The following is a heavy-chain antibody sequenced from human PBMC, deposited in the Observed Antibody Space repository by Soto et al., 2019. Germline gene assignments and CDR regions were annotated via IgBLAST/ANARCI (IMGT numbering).Heavy chain of an antibody. Sequence: QAGGSLRLSCATSGFTFSIYAMSWVRQAPGKGLEWVSSIGGGDDDRFYADSVKGRFTISRDNSRNTVWLQMNSLRAEDTAIYYCAKDRMDHNSVWDPFDIWGQGTMVIVSS. D-gene: IGHD1-20*01. CDR1: GFTFSIYA. J-gene: IGHJ3*02. V-gene: IGHV3-23*01. CDR2: IGGGDDDR. CDR3: AKDRMDHNSVWDPFDI.